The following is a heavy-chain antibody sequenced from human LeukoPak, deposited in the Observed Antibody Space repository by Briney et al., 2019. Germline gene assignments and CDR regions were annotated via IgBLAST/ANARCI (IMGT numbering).Heavy chain of an antibody. D-gene: IGHD2-15*01. CDR1: GFTFSSYG. CDR3: AKGCYSGCY. J-gene: IGHJ4*02. CDR2: ISYDGSNK. V-gene: IGHV3-30*18. Sequence: GGSLRLSCAASGFTFSSYGMHWVRQAPGKGLEWVAVISYDGSNKYYADSVKGRFTISRDNSKNTLYLQMNSLRAEDTVVYYCAKGCYSGCYWGQGTLVTVSS.